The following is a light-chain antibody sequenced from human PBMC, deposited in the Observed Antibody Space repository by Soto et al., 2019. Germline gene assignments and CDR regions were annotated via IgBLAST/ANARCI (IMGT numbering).Light chain of an antibody. CDR2: DAS. J-gene: IGKJ1*01. Sequence: EFVLTQSPATLSLSPGERATLSCRASQSVSSYLAWYQQKPGQAPRLLIYDASNRATGIPARFSGTGSGTEFTLTISSLQPDDFATYYCQHYNSYSEAFGQGTKVDIK. CDR3: QHYNSYSEA. V-gene: IGKV3-11*01. CDR1: QSVSSY.